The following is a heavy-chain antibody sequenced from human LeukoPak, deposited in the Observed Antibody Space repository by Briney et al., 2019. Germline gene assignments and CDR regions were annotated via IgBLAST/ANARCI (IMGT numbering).Heavy chain of an antibody. CDR2: INHSGST. V-gene: IGHV4-34*01. CDR3: ARGGPYYYGSGPFGFDP. Sequence: SETLCLTCAVYGGSFSGYYWSWIRQPPGKGLEWIGEINHSGSTNYNPSLKSRVTISVDTSKNQFSLKLSSVTAADTAVYYCARGGPYYYGSGPFGFDPWGQGTLVTVSS. J-gene: IGHJ5*02. CDR1: GGSFSGYY. D-gene: IGHD3-10*01.